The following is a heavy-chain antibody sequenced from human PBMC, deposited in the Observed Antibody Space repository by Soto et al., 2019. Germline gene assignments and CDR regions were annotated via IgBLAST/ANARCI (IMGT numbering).Heavy chain of an antibody. Sequence: SETLSLTCAVYGGSFSGYYWSWIRQPPGKGLEWIGEINHSGSTNYNPSLKSRVTISVDTSKNQFSLKLSSVTAADTAVYYCATYYTPNTLFDYWGQGTLVTVSS. CDR1: GGSFSGYY. V-gene: IGHV4-34*01. CDR2: INHSGST. J-gene: IGHJ4*02. D-gene: IGHD3-10*01. CDR3: ATYYTPNTLFDY.